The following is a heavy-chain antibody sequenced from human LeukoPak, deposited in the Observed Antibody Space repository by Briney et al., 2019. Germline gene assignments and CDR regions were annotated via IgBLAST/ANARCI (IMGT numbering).Heavy chain of an antibody. D-gene: IGHD2-15*01. CDR2: ISAYNGNT. V-gene: IGHV1-18*01. CDR1: GHTFTSYG. J-gene: IGHJ3*02. CDR3: ARTKEGGGPLSDAFDI. Sequence: ASVKVSCKASGHTFTSYGISWVRQAPGQGLEWMGWISAYNGNTNYAQKLQGRVTMTTDTSTSTAYMELRSLRSDDTAVYYCARTKEGGGPLSDAFDIWGQGTMVTVSS.